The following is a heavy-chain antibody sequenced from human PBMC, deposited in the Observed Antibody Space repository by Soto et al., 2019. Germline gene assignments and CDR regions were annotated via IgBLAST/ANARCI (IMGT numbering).Heavy chain of an antibody. CDR1: GGTFSSYS. D-gene: IGHD3-22*01. J-gene: IGHJ6*02. V-gene: IGHV1-69*01. CDR3: ARDLDSSGLNNGMDV. Sequence: QVQLVQSGAEVKKPGSSVKVSCKASGGTFSSYSISWVRQAPGQGLEWMGGRIPIFGTSNYAQKFLGRVTIIADESTSTVYMELSSLTAEDTAVYYCARDLDSSGLNNGMDVWGQGTTVTVSS. CDR2: RIPIFGTS.